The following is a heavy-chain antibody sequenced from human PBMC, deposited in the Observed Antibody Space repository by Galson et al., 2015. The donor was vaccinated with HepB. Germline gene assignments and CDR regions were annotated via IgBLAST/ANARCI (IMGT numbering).Heavy chain of an antibody. CDR3: ARGPYGGYGSYYYGMDV. CDR2: IDPSDSYT. CDR1: GYSFTSYW. D-gene: IGHD5-12*01. Sequence: QSGAEVKKPGESLKISCKGSGYSFTSYWIGWVRQMPGKGLEWMGRIDPSDSYTNYSPSFQGHVTISADKSISTAYLQWSSLKASDTAMYYCARGPYGGYGSYYYGMDVWGQGTTVTVSS. J-gene: IGHJ6*02. V-gene: IGHV5-10-1*01.